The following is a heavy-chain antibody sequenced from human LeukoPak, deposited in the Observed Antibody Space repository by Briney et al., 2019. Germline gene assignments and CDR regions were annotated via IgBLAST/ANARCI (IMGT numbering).Heavy chain of an antibody. CDR3: ASSYTPVSPNAFDI. Sequence: SVKVSCKASAGTFSSYAISWVRQAPGQGLEWMGGIIPIFGTANYAQKFQGRVTITTDESTSTAYMELSSLRSEDTAVYYCASSYTPVSPNAFDIWVQGTMVTVSS. CDR1: AGTFSSYA. D-gene: IGHD4-17*01. V-gene: IGHV1-69*05. CDR2: IIPIFGTA. J-gene: IGHJ3*02.